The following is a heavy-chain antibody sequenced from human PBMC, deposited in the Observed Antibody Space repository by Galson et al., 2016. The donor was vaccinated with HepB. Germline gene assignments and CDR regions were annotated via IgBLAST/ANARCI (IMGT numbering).Heavy chain of an antibody. J-gene: IGHJ4*02. CDR3: ARVGYYGSGRAYYFDY. D-gene: IGHD3-10*01. Sequence: LSLTCTVSGDSVSSGSYYWSWIRQPPGKRPEWIGYIYYTGSTTYSPSLKSRVTISVDTSKNQFSLKLSSVSTADTAVYHCARVGYYGSGRAYYFDYWGQGILVTVSS. V-gene: IGHV4-61*01. CDR2: IYYTGST. CDR1: GDSVSSGSYY.